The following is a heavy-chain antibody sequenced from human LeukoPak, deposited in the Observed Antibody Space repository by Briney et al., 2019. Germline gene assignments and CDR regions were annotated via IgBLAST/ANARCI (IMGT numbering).Heavy chain of an antibody. CDR3: TSWGDTTAEYFQR. CDR1: GFTFSSYW. D-gene: IGHD2-21*02. V-gene: IGHV3-7*01. CDR2: IKQDGSEK. Sequence: GGSLRLSCAASGFTFSSYWMSWVRQAPGKGLEWVANIKQDGSEKYYVDSVKGRFTISRDNAQNSMYLQMNSLRVEDTAVYYCTSWGDTTAEYFQRWGQGTLVTVSS. J-gene: IGHJ1*01.